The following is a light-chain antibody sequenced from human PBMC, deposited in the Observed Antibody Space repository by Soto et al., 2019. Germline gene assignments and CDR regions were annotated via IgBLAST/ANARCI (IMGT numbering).Light chain of an antibody. CDR3: QQSYSTSIT. CDR2: AAF. J-gene: IGKJ5*01. Sequence: DIQMTQSPSSLSASVGDGVTITCRATQSISNYLTWYQQKPGRAPNLLIYAAFSLQSGVPSRFSGSGSGTDFTLNISSLQPEDFATYFCQQSYSTSITFGQGTRLEIK. CDR1: QSISNY. V-gene: IGKV1-39*01.